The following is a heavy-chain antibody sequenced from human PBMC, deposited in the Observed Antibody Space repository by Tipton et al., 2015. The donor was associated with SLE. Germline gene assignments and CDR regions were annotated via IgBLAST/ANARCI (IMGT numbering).Heavy chain of an antibody. CDR1: GGSISSSSYY. D-gene: IGHD2-2*01. Sequence: TLSLTCTVSGGSISSSSYYWGWIRQPPGKGLAWIGSIYYSGSTYYNPTLKSRVTISVDTSKNPFSLKLSSVTAADTAVYYCARGGNIVGVPALGEGNWFDPWGQGTLVTVSS. J-gene: IGHJ5*02. V-gene: IGHV4-39*07. CDR2: IYYSGST. CDR3: ARGGNIVGVPALGEGNWFDP.